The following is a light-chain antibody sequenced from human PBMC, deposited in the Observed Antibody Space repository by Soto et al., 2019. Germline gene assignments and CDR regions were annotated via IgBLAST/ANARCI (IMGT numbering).Light chain of an antibody. CDR1: QSVSSSY. J-gene: IGKJ4*01. V-gene: IGKV3-20*01. CDR2: GAS. CDR3: QQYGSSPLT. Sequence: EIVLTQSPGTLSLSPGERATLSCRASQSVSSSYLAWYQQKPGQAPRLLIYGASSRATGIPDRFSGSVSGTDFTITISRLEPEDFAVYYCQQYGSSPLTFVGGTKVEIK.